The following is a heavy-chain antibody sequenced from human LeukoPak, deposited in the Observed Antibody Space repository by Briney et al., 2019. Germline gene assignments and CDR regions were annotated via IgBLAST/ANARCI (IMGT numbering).Heavy chain of an antibody. CDR2: INPNSGDT. D-gene: IGHD2-15*01. CDR1: GHTFTNYD. J-gene: IGHJ6*02. V-gene: IGHV1-2*04. Sequence: GASVKVSCKASGHTFTNYDINWVRQATGQGLEWMGWINPNSGDTNYAQKFQGWVTMTRDTYISTAYMELSRLRSDDTAVYYCARSRGGYCSGGSCYSSYYGMDVWGQGTTVTVSS. CDR3: ARSRGGYCSGGSCYSSYYGMDV.